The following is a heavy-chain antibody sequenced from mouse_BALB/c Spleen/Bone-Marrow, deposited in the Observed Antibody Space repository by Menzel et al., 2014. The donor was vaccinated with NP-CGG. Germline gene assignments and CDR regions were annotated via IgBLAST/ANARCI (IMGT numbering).Heavy chain of an antibody. CDR2: IYPGDGDT. Sequence: SGAELVRPGSSVKISCKASGYAFSNYWMNWVKQRPGQGLEWIGQIYPGDGDTTYNGTFKGKATLTADKYSSTAYMQLSSLTSDDAAVYFCARRDGSTYYYAMDYWGQGTSVTVSS. D-gene: IGHD1-1*01. J-gene: IGHJ4*01. V-gene: IGHV1-80*01. CDR3: ARRDGSTYYYAMDY. CDR1: GYAFSNYW.